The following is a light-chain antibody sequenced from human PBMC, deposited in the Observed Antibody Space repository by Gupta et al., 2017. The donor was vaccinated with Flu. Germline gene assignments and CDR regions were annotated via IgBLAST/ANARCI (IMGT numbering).Light chain of an antibody. J-gene: IGKJ4*01. CDR1: QTVLYGPQNRNY. V-gene: IGKV4-1*01. CDR3: QQFYSSPLT. Sequence: DIVMTQSPASLAVSLGERATINCKSSQTVLYGPQNRNYLAWYQQRPGQPPRLLLTFASARESGVPDRFSGSGSGTDFTLTINTLQAEDVAVYYCQQFYSSPLTFGGGTKVEVK. CDR2: FAS.